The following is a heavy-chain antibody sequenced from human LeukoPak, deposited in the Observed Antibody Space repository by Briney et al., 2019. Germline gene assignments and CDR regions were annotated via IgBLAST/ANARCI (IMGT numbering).Heavy chain of an antibody. CDR1: GGSISSYY. CDR3: ARKNAFDT. CDR2: IYYSGST. V-gene: IGHV4-59*01. J-gene: IGHJ3*02. Sequence: SETLSLTCTVSGGSISSYYWSWIRQPPGKGLEWIGYIYYSGSTNYNPSLKSRVTISVDTSKNQFSLKLSSVTAADTAVYYCARKNAFDTWGQGTMVTVSS.